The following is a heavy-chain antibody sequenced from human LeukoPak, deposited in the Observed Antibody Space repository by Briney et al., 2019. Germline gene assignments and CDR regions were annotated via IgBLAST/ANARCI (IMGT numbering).Heavy chain of an antibody. Sequence: PSETLSLTCTVSGGSISSYYWSWIRQPPGKGLEWIGYIYYSGSTNYNPSLKSRVTISVDTSKNQFSLKLSSVTAADTAVYYCARDYYGGNSSPYYFDYWGQGTLVTVS. CDR2: IYYSGST. D-gene: IGHD4-23*01. CDR1: GGSISSYY. J-gene: IGHJ4*02. CDR3: ARDYYGGNSSPYYFDY. V-gene: IGHV4-59*01.